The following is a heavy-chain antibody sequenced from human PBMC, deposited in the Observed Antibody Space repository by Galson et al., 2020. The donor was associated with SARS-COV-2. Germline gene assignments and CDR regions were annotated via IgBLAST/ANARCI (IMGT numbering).Heavy chain of an antibody. V-gene: IGHV4-61*02. D-gene: IGHD6-13*01. J-gene: IGHJ6*02. CDR3: ARDRAGVYYYYYYGMDV. CDR2: IYTSGST. Sequence: SETLSLTCTVSGGSISSGSYYWSWIRQPAGKGLEWIGRIYTSGSTNYNPSLKSRVTISVDTSKNQFSLKLSSVTAADTAVYYCARDRAGVYYYYYYGMDVWGQGTTVTVSS. CDR1: GGSISSGSYY.